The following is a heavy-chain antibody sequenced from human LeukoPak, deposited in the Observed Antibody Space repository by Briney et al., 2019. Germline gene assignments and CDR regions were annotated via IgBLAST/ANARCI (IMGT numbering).Heavy chain of an antibody. CDR3: ACYMLSRPTDY. Sequence: PGGSLRLSCAASGFTFSSYSMNWVRQAPGKGLEWVSSISSSSSYIYYADSVKGRFTISRDNAKNSLYLQMNSLRAEDTAVYYCACYMLSRPTDYWGQGTLVTVSS. V-gene: IGHV3-21*01. CDR2: ISSSSSYI. J-gene: IGHJ4*02. CDR1: GFTFSSYS. D-gene: IGHD3-10*02.